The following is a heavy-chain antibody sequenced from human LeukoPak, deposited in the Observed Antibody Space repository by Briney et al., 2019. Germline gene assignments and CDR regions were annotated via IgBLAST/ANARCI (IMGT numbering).Heavy chain of an antibody. V-gene: IGHV3-53*01. CDR3: ARDDYGDYFDY. CDR2: IYSGGST. J-gene: IGHJ4*02. Sequence: TGGSLRLSCAASGFTVSSNYMSWVRQAPGKGLEWVSVIYSGGSTYYADSVKGRFTISRDNSKNTLYLQMNSLRAEDTAVYYCARDDYGDYFDYWGQGTLVTVSS. D-gene: IGHD4-17*01. CDR1: GFTVSSNY.